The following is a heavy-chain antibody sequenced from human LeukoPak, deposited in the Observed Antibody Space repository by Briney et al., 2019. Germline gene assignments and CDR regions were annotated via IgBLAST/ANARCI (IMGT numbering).Heavy chain of an antibody. D-gene: IGHD4-23*01. Sequence: PSETLSLTCAVYGGSFSGYYWSWIRQPPGKGLEWIGEINHSGSTNYNPSLKSRVTISVDTSKNQFSLKLSSVTAADTAVYYCARHADPPMNYGGNSGGIDYWGQGTLVTVSS. V-gene: IGHV4-34*01. CDR1: GGSFSGYY. CDR2: INHSGST. J-gene: IGHJ4*02. CDR3: ARHADPPMNYGGNSGGIDY.